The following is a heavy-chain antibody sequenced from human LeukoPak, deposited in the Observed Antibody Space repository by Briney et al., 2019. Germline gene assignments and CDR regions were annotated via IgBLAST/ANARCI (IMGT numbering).Heavy chain of an antibody. CDR2: IYYSGST. CDR3: ASSRNSRMVRGVISYIGY. J-gene: IGHJ4*02. Sequence: SETLSLTCTASGGSISSSSYYWGWIRQPPGKGLEWIGSIYYSGSTYYNPSLKSRVTISVDTSKNQFSLKLSSVTAADTAVYYCASSRNSRMVRGVISYIGYWGQGTLVTVSS. CDR1: GGSISSSSYY. D-gene: IGHD3-10*01. V-gene: IGHV4-39*01.